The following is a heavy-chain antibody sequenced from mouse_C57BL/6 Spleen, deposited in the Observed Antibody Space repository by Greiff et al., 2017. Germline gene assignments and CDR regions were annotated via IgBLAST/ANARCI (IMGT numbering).Heavy chain of an antibody. J-gene: IGHJ3*01. CDR3: AIYDYEGFAY. V-gene: IGHV1-82*01. D-gene: IGHD2-4*01. Sequence: VKLMESGPELVKPGASVKISCKASGYAFSSSWLNWVKQRPGKGLEWIGRIYPGDGETNYNGKFKGKATLTADKSSSTAYMQLSSLTSEDSAVYFCAIYDYEGFAYWGQGTLVTVSA. CDR2: IYPGDGET. CDR1: GYAFSSSW.